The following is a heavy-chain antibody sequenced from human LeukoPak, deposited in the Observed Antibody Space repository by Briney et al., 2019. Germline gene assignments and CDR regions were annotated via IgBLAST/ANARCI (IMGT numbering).Heavy chain of an antibody. CDR2: ISASGGNT. CDR3: AKVSDGGNHP. J-gene: IGHJ5*02. V-gene: IGHV3-23*01. Sequence: QTGGSLRLSCAASGFTFRNYAVSWVRQAPGKGLEWVSSISASGGNTHYADSVKGRFTISRDNSKNTLYLQMTSLRAEDTAVYYCAKVSDGGNHPWGQGTLVTVSS. CDR1: GFTFRNYA. D-gene: IGHD4-23*01.